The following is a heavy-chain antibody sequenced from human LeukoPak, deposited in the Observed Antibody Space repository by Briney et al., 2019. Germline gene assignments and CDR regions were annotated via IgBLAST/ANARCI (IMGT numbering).Heavy chain of an antibody. V-gene: IGHV3-23*01. CDR2: ISGSGGST. Sequence: PGGSLRLSCAASEFTFSSYWMSWVRQAPGKGLEWVSAISGSGGSTYYADSVKGRFTISRDNSKNTLYLQMNSLRAEDTAVYYCAKGGDPLFDYWGQGTLVTVSS. CDR3: AKGGDPLFDY. D-gene: IGHD7-27*01. CDR1: EFTFSSYW. J-gene: IGHJ4*02.